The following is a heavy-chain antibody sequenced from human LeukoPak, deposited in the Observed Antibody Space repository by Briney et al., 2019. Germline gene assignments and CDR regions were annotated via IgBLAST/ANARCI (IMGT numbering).Heavy chain of an antibody. J-gene: IGHJ6*02. CDR1: GFTFDDYA. CDR2: ISWNSGSI. V-gene: IGHV3-9*01. Sequence: GGSLRLSCAASGFTFDDYAMHWVRQAPGKGLEWVSAISWNSGSIDYADSVKGRFTISRDNAKNSLYLQMNSLRVEDTALYYCAKGKWVYGGTYYYYYGMDVWGQGTTVTVSS. CDR3: AKGKWVYGGTYYYYYGMDV. D-gene: IGHD1-26*01.